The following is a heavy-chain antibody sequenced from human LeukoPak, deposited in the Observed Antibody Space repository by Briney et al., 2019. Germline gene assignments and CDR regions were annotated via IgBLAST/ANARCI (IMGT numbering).Heavy chain of an antibody. D-gene: IGHD6-13*01. Sequence: PGGPLRLSCAASGFTFSSYWMSWVRQAPGKGLEWVANIMQDGSEKNYVDSVKGRFTISRDNAKNSLYLQMNSLRAEDTAVYYCAREVYSSSRPADAFDIWGQGTMVTVSS. J-gene: IGHJ3*02. CDR1: GFTFSSYW. CDR3: AREVYSSSRPADAFDI. CDR2: IMQDGSEK. V-gene: IGHV3-7*01.